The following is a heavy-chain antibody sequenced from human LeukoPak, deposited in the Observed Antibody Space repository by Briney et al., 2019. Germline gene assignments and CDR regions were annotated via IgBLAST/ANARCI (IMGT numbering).Heavy chain of an antibody. V-gene: IGHV4-59*01. CDR1: GGSISSYY. CDR3: ARAHYSPHGYSSGWYYFDY. Sequence: PSETLSLTCTVSGGSISSYYWSWIRQPPGKGLEWIGYIYYSGSTNYNPSLKSRVTISVDTSKNQFSLKLSSVTAADTAVYYCARAHYSPHGYSSGWYYFDYWGQGTLVTVSS. CDR2: IYYSGST. D-gene: IGHD6-19*01. J-gene: IGHJ4*02.